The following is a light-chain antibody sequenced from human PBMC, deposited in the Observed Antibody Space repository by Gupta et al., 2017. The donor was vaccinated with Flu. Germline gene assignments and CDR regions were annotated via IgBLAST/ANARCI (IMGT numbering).Light chain of an antibody. V-gene: IGLV4-69*01. J-gene: IGLJ2*01. Sequence: RGHSAYAIAWHQQQPGKGPRYRRKLYIDGSHTKCDGVPDRVAGSSSGAERNLSISSLQSEDEADEYCQTLGGGIVIFGGGTKLTVL. CDR2: LYIDGSH. CDR3: QTLGGGIVI. CDR1: RGHSAYA.